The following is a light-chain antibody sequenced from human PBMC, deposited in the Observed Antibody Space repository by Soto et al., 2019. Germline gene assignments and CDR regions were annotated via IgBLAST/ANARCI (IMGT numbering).Light chain of an antibody. CDR3: SSYASSDTVV. CDR2: DVS. CDR1: SDDVGGHNY. V-gene: IGLV2-14*01. Sequence: QSALTQPASVSGSPGQSITISCTGTSDDVGGHNYASWYQQHPGKAPKLIIYDVSNRPSGVSNRFSGSKSGNTASLTISGLQAEDEADYYCSSYASSDTVVFGRGTKLTVL. J-gene: IGLJ2*01.